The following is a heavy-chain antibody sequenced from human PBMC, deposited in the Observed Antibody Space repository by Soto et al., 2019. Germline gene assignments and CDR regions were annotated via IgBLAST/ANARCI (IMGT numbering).Heavy chain of an antibody. V-gene: IGHV5-10-1*01. J-gene: IGHJ4*02. D-gene: IGHD6-19*01. CDR2: IDPSDSYT. CDR1: GYSFITYW. CDR3: ASCITVAGSDLLLDY. Sequence: PGESLKISCKGSGYSFITYWITWVRQMPGKGLEWMGRIDPSDSYTNYNPSFQGHVTISADKSINTAYLQWTSLKASDTAMYYCASCITVAGSDLLLDYWGQGTLVPVSS.